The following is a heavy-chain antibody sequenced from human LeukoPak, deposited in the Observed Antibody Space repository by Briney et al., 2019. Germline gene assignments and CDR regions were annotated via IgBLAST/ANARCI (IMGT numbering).Heavy chain of an antibody. Sequence: PSETLSLTRTVSGGSISSYYWSWIRQPPGKGLEGIGYIYYSGSTNYNPSLKSRVTISVDTSKNQFSLKLSSGTAADTAVYYCARDRAVAGTKYYYGMDVWGQGTTVTVSS. V-gene: IGHV4-59*01. CDR3: ARDRAVAGTKYYYGMDV. CDR1: GGSISSYY. D-gene: IGHD6-19*01. J-gene: IGHJ6*02. CDR2: IYYSGST.